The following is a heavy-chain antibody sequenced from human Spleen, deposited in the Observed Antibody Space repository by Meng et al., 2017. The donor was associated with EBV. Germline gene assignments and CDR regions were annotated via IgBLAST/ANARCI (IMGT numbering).Heavy chain of an antibody. CDR3: ARAGIASAANWFDP. D-gene: IGHD6-13*01. CDR2: IIPIFGSA. CDR1: GGIFNSYS. Sequence: QGQLVQSGAEVKKSGSSVMVSCKASGGIFNSYSINWVRQAPGQGLEWMGGIIPIFGSATYAQNFQGRVTITADESTSTAYMELNSLRSEDTAVYYCARAGIASAANWFDPWGQGTLVTVSS. J-gene: IGHJ5*02. V-gene: IGHV1-69*01.